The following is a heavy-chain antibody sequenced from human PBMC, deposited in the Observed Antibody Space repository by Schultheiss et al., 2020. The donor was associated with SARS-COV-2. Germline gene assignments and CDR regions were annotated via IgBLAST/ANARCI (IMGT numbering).Heavy chain of an antibody. J-gene: IGHJ5*02. CDR2: IYTSVST. Sequence: SETLSLTCTVSGGSISSGSYYWSWIRQPAGKGLEWIGRIYTSVSTNYNPSLKSRVTISVDTSKNQFSLKLSSVTAADTAVYYCARGYGSGSYTVFDPWGQGTLVTVSS. CDR1: GGSISSGSYY. CDR3: ARGYGSGSYTVFDP. V-gene: IGHV4-61*02. D-gene: IGHD3-10*01.